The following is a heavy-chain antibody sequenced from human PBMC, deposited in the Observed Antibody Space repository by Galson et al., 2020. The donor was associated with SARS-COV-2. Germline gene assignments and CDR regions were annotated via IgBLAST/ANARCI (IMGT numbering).Heavy chain of an antibody. CDR2: IDPKTGAT. V-gene: IGHV1-2*04. J-gene: IGHJ4*02. Sequence: ASVKVSCKASGYTVSGNFIHWVRQAPGQGLEWMGYIDPKTGATTYAQKFQGSVTLTSDTSISTVYMELNRLTSGDTAVYFCARGKADDSGQYFIGHDYWGQGTLVTVSS. CDR3: ARGKADDSGQYFIGHDY. D-gene: IGHD3-16*01. CDR1: GYTVSGNF.